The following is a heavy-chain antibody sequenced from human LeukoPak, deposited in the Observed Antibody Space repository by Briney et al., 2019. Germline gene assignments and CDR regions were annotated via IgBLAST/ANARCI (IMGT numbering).Heavy chain of an antibody. CDR3: ARDDKQLLGYYYYYMDV. J-gene: IGHJ6*03. CDR2: INPNSGGT. V-gene: IGHV1-2*02. CDR1: GYTFTGYY. D-gene: IGHD6-13*01. Sequence: ASVKVSCKASGYTFTGYYMHWVRQAPGQGLEWMGWINPNSGGTNYAQKFQGRVTMTRDTSISTAYMELSRLRSDDTAVYYCARDDKQLLGYYYYYMDVWGKGTTVTISS.